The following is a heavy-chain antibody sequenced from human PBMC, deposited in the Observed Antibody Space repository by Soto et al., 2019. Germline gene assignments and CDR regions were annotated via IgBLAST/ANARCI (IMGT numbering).Heavy chain of an antibody. CDR1: GFTFSSYA. D-gene: IGHD3-10*01. CDR3: ESPANTYYYGSGSVRNWFDP. J-gene: IGHJ5*02. V-gene: IGHV3-30-3*01. Sequence: QVQLVESGGGVVQPGRSLRLSCAASGFTFSSYAMHWVRQAPGKGLEWVAVISYDGSNKYYADSVKGRFTISRDNSKNPLCLQMNSLRAEDTAVYYCESPANTYYYGSGSVRNWFDPWGQGTLVTVSS. CDR2: ISYDGSNK.